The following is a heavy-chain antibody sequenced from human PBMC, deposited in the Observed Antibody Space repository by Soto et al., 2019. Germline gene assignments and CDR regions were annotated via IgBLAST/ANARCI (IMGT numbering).Heavy chain of an antibody. Sequence: QVQLVESGGGVVQPGRSLRLSCAASGFTFSTNALHWVRQAPGKGLEWVALISYAGSDKYYADSVKGRFTIYRDNTKNTMYLNMISLRVEDTAVYYCGRKGYGSSTYFCYIDLWGSGTLVTVSS. D-gene: IGHD3-10*01. J-gene: IGHJ2*01. V-gene: IGHV3-30-3*01. CDR3: GRKGYGSSTYFCYIDL. CDR2: ISYAGSDK. CDR1: GFTFSTNA.